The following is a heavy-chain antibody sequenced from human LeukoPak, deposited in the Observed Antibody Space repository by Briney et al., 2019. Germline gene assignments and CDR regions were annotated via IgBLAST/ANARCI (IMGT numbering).Heavy chain of an antibody. J-gene: IGHJ4*02. D-gene: IGHD1-26*01. Sequence: ASVKVSCKASGYTFTSYYMHWVRQAPGQGLEWMGIINPSGGSTSYAQKFQGRVTMTRDTSISTAYMELSRLRPDDTAVYYCARGGLLVGATGDDFDYWGQGTLVTVSS. CDR2: INPSGGST. CDR3: ARGGLLVGATGDDFDY. CDR1: GYTFTSYY. V-gene: IGHV1-46*01.